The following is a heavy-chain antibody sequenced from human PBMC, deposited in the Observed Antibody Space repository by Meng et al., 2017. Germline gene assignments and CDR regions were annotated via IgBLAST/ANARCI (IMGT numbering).Heavy chain of an antibody. CDR3: ASYSSVRGIAY. D-gene: IGHD3-10*01. V-gene: IGHV1-69*01. Sequence: QAQLVQSGGEVKEPGSSVKVSCKASGCTFSSCAISCLRQAPGQGLVWMGGIIPIFGTANYAQKFQGRVTITADESTSTAYMELSSLRSEDTAVYYCASYSSVRGIAYWGQGTLVTVSS. CDR1: GCTFSSCA. J-gene: IGHJ4*02. CDR2: IIPIFGTA.